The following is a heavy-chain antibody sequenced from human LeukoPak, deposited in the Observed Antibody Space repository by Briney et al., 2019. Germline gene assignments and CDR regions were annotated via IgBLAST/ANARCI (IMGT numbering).Heavy chain of an antibody. CDR3: AKDIGMGYCSGGSCYYGGVDY. CDR2: ISWNSGSI. CDR1: GFTFDDYA. V-gene: IGHV3-9*01. Sequence: PGRSLRLSCAASGFTFDDYAMHWVRQAPGKGLEWVSGISWNSGSIGYADSEKGRFTISRDKAKNSLYLQMNSLRAEDTALYYCAKDIGMGYCSGGSCYYGGVDYWGQGTLVTVSS. D-gene: IGHD2-15*01. J-gene: IGHJ4*02.